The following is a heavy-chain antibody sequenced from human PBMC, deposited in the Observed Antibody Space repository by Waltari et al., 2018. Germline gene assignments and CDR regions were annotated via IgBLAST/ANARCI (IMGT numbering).Heavy chain of an antibody. CDR2: IYPGDSHT. CDR1: GYSFTSYW. CDR3: ARTDYGDYHYMDV. V-gene: IGHV5-51*01. D-gene: IGHD4-17*01. J-gene: IGHJ6*03. Sequence: EVQLVQSGAEVKKPGESLKISCKGSGYSFTSYWIGWVRQMPGKGLEWMGIIYPGDSHTRYSPSFQGHDTISDDKTLSTAYLQWSTLKASDTAMYYCARTDYGDYHYMDVWGKVTTVTVSS.